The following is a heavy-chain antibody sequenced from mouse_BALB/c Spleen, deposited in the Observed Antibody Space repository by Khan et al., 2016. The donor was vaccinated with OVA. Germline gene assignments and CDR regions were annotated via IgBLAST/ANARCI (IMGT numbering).Heavy chain of an antibody. CDR1: GYTFTNYG. CDR2: INTYTGEP. CDR3: ARSRVRRGAMDY. V-gene: IGHV9-1*02. D-gene: IGHD2-14*01. Sequence: QIQLVQSGPELKKPGETVKISCKASGYTFTNYGMNWVKQAPGKGLKWMGWINTYTGEPTYADDFKGRFAFSLETSASTAYLQINNLKNEDMATXFCARSRVRRGAMDYWGQGTSVTVSS. J-gene: IGHJ4*01.